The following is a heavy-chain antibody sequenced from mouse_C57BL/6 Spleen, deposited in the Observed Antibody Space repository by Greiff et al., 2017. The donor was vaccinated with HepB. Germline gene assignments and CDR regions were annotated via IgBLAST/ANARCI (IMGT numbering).Heavy chain of an antibody. V-gene: IGHV1-81*01. CDR3: AREGGSTMVTTFDY. CDR1: GYTFTSYG. Sequence: VQLQQSGAELARPGASVKLSCKASGYTFTSYGISWVKQRTGQGLEWIGEIYPRSGNTYYNEKFKGKATLTADKSSSTAYMELRSLTSEDSAVYFCAREGGSTMVTTFDYWGQGTTLTVSS. D-gene: IGHD2-2*01. J-gene: IGHJ2*01. CDR2: IYPRSGNT.